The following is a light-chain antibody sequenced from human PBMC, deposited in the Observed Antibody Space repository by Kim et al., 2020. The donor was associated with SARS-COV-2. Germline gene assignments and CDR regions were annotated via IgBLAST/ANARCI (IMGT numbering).Light chain of an antibody. CDR3: QQYYSIPYT. CDR1: QKLLYSSNNRNY. Sequence: RATINCKSSQKLLYSSNNRNYLTWYQQKPGQPPKLLIYWASTRESGVPDRFGGSGSGTDFTLTISSLQAEDVAVYYCQQYYSIPYTFGQGTKLEI. V-gene: IGKV4-1*01. J-gene: IGKJ2*01. CDR2: WAS.